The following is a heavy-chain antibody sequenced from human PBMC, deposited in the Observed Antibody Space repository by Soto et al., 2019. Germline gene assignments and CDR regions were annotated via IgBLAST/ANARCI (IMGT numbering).Heavy chain of an antibody. CDR3: ARWGTTGGFDL. CDR2: TSYDGNNK. Sequence: QVQLVESGGGVVQPGTSPRLSCAASGFRFKSFVMHWVRQAPGKGLEWVAFTSYDGNNKDYGDSVKGRFTVSRDNSQNTLHLQMDFLRPADTALYYCARWGTTGGFDLWGQGTLVSVSS. J-gene: IGHJ4*02. V-gene: IGHV3-30*19. D-gene: IGHD3-16*01. CDR1: GFRFKSFV.